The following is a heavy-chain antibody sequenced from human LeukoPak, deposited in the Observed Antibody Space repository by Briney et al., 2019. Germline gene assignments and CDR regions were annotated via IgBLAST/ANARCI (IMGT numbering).Heavy chain of an antibody. Sequence: GGSLRLSCAASGFTFSSYAMSWVRQAPGKGLEWVSAISGSGGSTYYADSVKGRFTISRDNSKNTLYLQMNSLRAEDTAVYYCARVPTTYGDYYYYGMDVWGQGTTVTVSS. CDR3: ARVPTTYGDYYYYGMDV. D-gene: IGHD4-17*01. J-gene: IGHJ6*02. CDR1: GFTFSSYA. CDR2: ISGSGGST. V-gene: IGHV3-23*01.